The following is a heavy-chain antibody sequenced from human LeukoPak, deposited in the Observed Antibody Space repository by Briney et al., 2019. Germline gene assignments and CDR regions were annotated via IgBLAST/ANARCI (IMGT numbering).Heavy chain of an antibody. D-gene: IGHD2-15*01. V-gene: IGHV4-61*02. CDR3: ARASGDCSGGSCYLGYFDY. CDR1: GGSISSGSYY. CDR2: IYTSGST. J-gene: IGHJ4*02. Sequence: SQTLSLTCTVSGGSISSGSYYWPWIRQPAGTGLEWLGRIYTSGSTNYNPSPKSRVTMSVDTSKNQFSLKLSSVTAADTAVYYCARASGDCSGGSCYLGYFDYWGQGTLVTVSS.